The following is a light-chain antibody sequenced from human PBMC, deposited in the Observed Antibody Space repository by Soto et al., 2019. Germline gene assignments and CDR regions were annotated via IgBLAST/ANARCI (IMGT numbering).Light chain of an antibody. CDR1: QSVSSSY. V-gene: IGKV3D-20*02. J-gene: IGKJ5*01. CDR3: QQRSNWPPIT. Sequence: EIVLTQSPGTLSLCAGDRATLSCSASQSVSSSYLTWYQQRPGQAPRLLIYAATSRATGIPDRFSGSGSGTDFTLTISSLEPEDFAVYYCQQRSNWPPITFGQGTRLEIK. CDR2: AAT.